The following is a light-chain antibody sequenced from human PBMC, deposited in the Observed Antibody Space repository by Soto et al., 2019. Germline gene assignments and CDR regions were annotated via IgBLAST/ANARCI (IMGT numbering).Light chain of an antibody. CDR2: GAS. Sequence: EIVMTQSPATLSVSPGERATLSCRASQSVSSNLAWYQQKPGQAPRLLIYGASTRATGIPARFSGSGSGTEFTLTISSLQSEDSAVYYCQQYNRWPPITFGQGTRLEI. J-gene: IGKJ5*01. CDR1: QSVSSN. CDR3: QQYNRWPPIT. V-gene: IGKV3-15*01.